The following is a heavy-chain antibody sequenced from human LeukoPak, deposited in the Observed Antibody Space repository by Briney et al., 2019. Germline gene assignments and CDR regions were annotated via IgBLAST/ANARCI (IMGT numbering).Heavy chain of an antibody. Sequence: GGSLRLSCAASGFTFSSYGMSWVRQAPGKGLEWVSAISGSGGSTYYADSVKGRFTISRDNSKNTLYLQMNSLRAEDTAVYYCAKDKGRIVGATIWFDPWGQGTLVTVSS. V-gene: IGHV3-23*01. CDR3: AKDKGRIVGATIWFDP. D-gene: IGHD1-26*01. CDR2: ISGSGGST. CDR1: GFTFSSYG. J-gene: IGHJ5*02.